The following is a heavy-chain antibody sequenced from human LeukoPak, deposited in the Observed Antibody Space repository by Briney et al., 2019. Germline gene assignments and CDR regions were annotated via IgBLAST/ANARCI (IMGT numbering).Heavy chain of an antibody. V-gene: IGHV3-74*01. CDR2: INSDGGST. Sequence: PGGSLRLSCAASGFTLSSYWMHWVRQAPGKGLVWVSRINSDGGSTSYADSVKGRFTISRDNAKNTLYLQMNSLRAEDTAVYYCATGERHGFDIWGQGTMVTVSS. J-gene: IGHJ3*02. CDR3: ATGERHGFDI. CDR1: GFTLSSYW.